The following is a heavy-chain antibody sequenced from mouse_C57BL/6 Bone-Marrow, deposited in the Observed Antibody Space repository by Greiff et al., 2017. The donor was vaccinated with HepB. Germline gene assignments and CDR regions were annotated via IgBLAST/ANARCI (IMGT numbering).Heavy chain of an antibody. V-gene: IGHV1-64*01. D-gene: IGHD1-1*01. CDR3: AREGVVTYAMDY. Sequence: VQLQQPGAELVKPGASVKLSCKASGYTFTSYWMHWVKQRPGQGLEWIGMIHPNSGSTNYNEKFKSKATLTVDKSSSTAYMQLSSLTSEDSAVYYCAREGVVTYAMDYWGQGTSVTVSS. J-gene: IGHJ4*01. CDR1: GYTFTSYW. CDR2: IHPNSGST.